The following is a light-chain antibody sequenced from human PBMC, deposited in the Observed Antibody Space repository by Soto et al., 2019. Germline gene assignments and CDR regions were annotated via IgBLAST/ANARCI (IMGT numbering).Light chain of an antibody. CDR3: SSLTSSSTLYV. CDR2: DVN. V-gene: IGLV2-14*03. CDR1: SSDGGSYNY. J-gene: IGLJ1*01. Sequence: QSALTQPASVSGSPGQSITISCTGTSSDGGSYNYVSWYQHHPGKAPKLMIYDVNNRTSGVSNRFSGSKSGNAASLTISGLHTEDEADYYCSSLTSSSTLYVFGTGTKLTVL.